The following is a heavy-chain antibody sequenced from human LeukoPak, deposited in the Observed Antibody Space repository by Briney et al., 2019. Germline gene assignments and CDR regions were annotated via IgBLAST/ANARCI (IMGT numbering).Heavy chain of an antibody. CDR3: AKPKYDQEKRGVRIKNYAYSSSWYYFDY. V-gene: IGHV3-23*01. J-gene: IGHJ4*02. Sequence: PGGSLRLFCSAAGVTFSSYAMSGVRQALGEGLEWFSAISGSGGCTYYADSVKGRFTIPRDNSKDTLYLQMNSLRAEDTAVYYCAKPKYDQEKRGVRIKNYAYSSSWYYFDYWGQGTLVTVS. D-gene: IGHD6-13*01. CDR1: GVTFSSYA. CDR2: ISGSGGCT.